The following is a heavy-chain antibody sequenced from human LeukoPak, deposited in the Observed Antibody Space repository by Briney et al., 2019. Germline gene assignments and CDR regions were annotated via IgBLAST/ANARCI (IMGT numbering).Heavy chain of an antibody. D-gene: IGHD3-22*01. CDR3: ARDTSGHYVYEE. CDR1: GGXISRGGSY. Sequence: PSETLSLTCTVSGGXISRGGSYWSWIRQHPGKGLEWIGYIYSSRRTYYNPSLKSRIDMAVDTSRNQFSLNLRSVSAADTAVYYCARDTSGHYVYEEWGQGALVTVSS. J-gene: IGHJ4*02. CDR2: IYSSRRT. V-gene: IGHV4-31*02.